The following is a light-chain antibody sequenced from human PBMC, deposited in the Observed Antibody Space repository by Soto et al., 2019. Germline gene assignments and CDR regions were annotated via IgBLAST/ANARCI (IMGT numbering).Light chain of an antibody. CDR1: QSVSSNY. J-gene: IGKJ2*03. CDR2: ATS. V-gene: IGKV3-20*01. Sequence: EIVLTQSPGTLSLSLGERATLSCRASQSVSSNYLAWYQQKPGQAPRLLIYATSSRATGIPDRFSGSGSGTDFTLTISRLEPEDFAVYYCKQYGNSPRYSFGQGTKLELK. CDR3: KQYGNSPRYS.